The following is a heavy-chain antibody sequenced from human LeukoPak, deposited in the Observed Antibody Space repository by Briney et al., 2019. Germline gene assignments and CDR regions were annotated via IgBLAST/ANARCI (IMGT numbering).Heavy chain of an antibody. CDR1: GGSISSSSYY. CDR2: IYYSGST. J-gene: IGHJ6*02. Sequence: SETLSLTCTVSGGSISSSSYYWGWIRQPPGKGLEWIGSIYYSGSTYYNPSLKSRVTISVDTSKNQLSLKLSSVTAADTAVYYCASVSSTYYYGMDVWGQGTTVTVSS. D-gene: IGHD2-2*01. V-gene: IGHV4-39*01. CDR3: ASVSSTYYYGMDV.